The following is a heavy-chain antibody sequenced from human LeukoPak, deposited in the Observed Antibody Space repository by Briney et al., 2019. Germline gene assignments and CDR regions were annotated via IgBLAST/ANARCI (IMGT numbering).Heavy chain of an antibody. Sequence: ASVKVSCKASGYTFTSYGISWVRQAPGQGLEWMGWISVYNGNTNYAQKLQGRVTMTTDTSTSTAYMELRSLRSDGTAVYYCARDIVVVVAATSYAFDIWGQGTMVTVSS. CDR2: ISVYNGNT. CDR1: GYTFTSYG. CDR3: ARDIVVVVAATSYAFDI. J-gene: IGHJ3*02. D-gene: IGHD2-15*01. V-gene: IGHV1-18*01.